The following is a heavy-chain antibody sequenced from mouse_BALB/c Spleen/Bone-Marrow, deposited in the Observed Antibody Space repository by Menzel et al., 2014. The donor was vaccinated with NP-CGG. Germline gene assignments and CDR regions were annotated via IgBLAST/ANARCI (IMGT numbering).Heavy chain of an antibody. CDR1: GFTFSSFG. Sequence: EVKLVESGGGLVQPGGSRKLSCAASGFTFSSFGMHWVRQAPEKGLEWVAYISSGSSTIYYADTVKGRFTISRDNPKNTLFLQMTSLRSEDTAIYYCARDVPLYDVGYFDSLGQGSTITISS. V-gene: IGHV5-17*02. J-gene: IGHJ2*01. CDR2: ISSGSSTI. CDR3: ARDVPLYDVGYFDS. D-gene: IGHD2-12*01.